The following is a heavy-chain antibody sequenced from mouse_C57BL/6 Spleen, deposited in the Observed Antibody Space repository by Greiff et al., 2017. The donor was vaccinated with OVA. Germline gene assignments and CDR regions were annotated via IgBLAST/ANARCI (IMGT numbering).Heavy chain of an antibody. J-gene: IGHJ4*01. D-gene: IGHD4-1*01. V-gene: IGHV1-55*01. CDR2: IYPGSGST. Sequence: VQLQQPGAELVKPGASVKMSCKASGYTFTSYWITWVKQRPGQGLEWIGDIYPGSGSTNYNEKFKSKATLTVDTSSSTAYMQLSSLTSEDSAVYYCARELGGYYYAMDYWGQGTSVTVSS. CDR3: ARELGGYYYAMDY. CDR1: GYTFTSYW.